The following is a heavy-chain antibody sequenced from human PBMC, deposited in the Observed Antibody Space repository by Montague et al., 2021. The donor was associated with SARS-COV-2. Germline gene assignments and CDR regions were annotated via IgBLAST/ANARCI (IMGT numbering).Heavy chain of an antibody. J-gene: IGHJ4*02. D-gene: IGHD3-9*01. V-gene: IGHV4-61*02. CDR1: GGSISSGSYY. CDR2: IYTSGST. CDR3: ARGVLRYFDWTSPFDY. Sequence: TLSLTCTVSGGSISSGSYYWSWIRQPAGKGLEWIGRIYTSGSTNYNPSLKSRVTISVDTSKNQFSLKLSSVTAADTAVYYCARGVLRYFDWTSPFDYWGQGTLVTVPS.